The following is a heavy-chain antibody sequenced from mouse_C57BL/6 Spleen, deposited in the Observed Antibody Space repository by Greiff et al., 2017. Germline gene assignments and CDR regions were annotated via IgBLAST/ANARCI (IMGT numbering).Heavy chain of an antibody. V-gene: IGHV1-81*01. CDR1: GYTFTSYG. Sequence: QVQLQQSGAELARPGASVKLSCKASGYTFTSYGISWVKQRTGQGLEWIGEIYPRSGNTYYNEKFKGKATLTADKSSSTAYMELRSLTSEDSAVYFCARWGVTPYWYFDVWGKGTTVTVSS. CDR3: ARWGVTPYWYFDV. CDR2: IYPRSGNT. J-gene: IGHJ1*03. D-gene: IGHD2-1*01.